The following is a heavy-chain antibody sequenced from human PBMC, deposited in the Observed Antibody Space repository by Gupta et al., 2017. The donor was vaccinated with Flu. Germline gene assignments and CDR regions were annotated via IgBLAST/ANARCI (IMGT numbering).Heavy chain of an antibody. CDR3: ASSVYGYDTNWFDP. CDR1: GYSISSGYY. D-gene: IGHD5-12*01. Sequence: QVQLQESGPGLVKPSETLSLTCAVSGYSISSGYYWGWIRQPPGKGLEWIGSIYHSGSTYYNPSLKSRVTISVDTSKNQFSLKLSSVTAADTAVYYCASSVYGYDTNWFDPWGQGTLVTVSS. V-gene: IGHV4-38-2*01. J-gene: IGHJ5*02. CDR2: IYHSGST.